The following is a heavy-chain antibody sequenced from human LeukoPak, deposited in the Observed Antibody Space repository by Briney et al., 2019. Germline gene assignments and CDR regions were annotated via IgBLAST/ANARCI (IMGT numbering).Heavy chain of an antibody. CDR1: GFSLSSHG. V-gene: IGHV3-33*01. J-gene: IGHJ3*01. CDR3: ARSEKTEDAFDL. CDR2: NWYDGSNE. D-gene: IGHD1-1*01. Sequence: GRALRLSCAASGFSLSSHGIHWVRQSPGKGLEWVAVNWYDGSNEDYVDSVKGRFTVSRDHSTNTVSLQMNSLRVEDTGLYYCARSEKTEDAFDLGGKGTTV.